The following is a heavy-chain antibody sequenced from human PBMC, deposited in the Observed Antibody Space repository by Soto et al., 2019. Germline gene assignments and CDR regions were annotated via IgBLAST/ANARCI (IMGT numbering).Heavy chain of an antibody. Sequence: EVQLVQSGAEVKKPGESLKISCKGSGYSFTSYWIGWVRQMPGKGLEWMGIIYPGDSDTRYSPSFQGQVTISADKSISTAYLQWSSLKASDTAMYYCARHPHPFIDPYYYDSSGYYDAFDIWGQGTMVTVSS. CDR2: IYPGDSDT. V-gene: IGHV5-51*01. D-gene: IGHD3-22*01. J-gene: IGHJ3*02. CDR1: GYSFTSYW. CDR3: ARHPHPFIDPYYYDSSGYYDAFDI.